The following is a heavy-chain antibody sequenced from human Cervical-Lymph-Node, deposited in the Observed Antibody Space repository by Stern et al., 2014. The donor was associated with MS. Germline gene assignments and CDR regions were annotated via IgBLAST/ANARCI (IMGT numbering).Heavy chain of an antibody. CDR2: ISYSGST. D-gene: IGHD3-3*01. J-gene: IGHJ6*02. CDR1: GGSISIYY. CDR3: ARHSYYDFWSGYYYYYGLDV. V-gene: IGHV4-59*01. Sequence: VQLVESGPGLVKPSETLSLTCTVSGGSISIYYWSWIRQPPGKGLEWIGYISYSGSTNYNPSLKSRVTISVDTSKNQFSLNLSSVTAADTAVYYCARHSYYDFWSGYYYYYGLDVWGQGTTVTVSS.